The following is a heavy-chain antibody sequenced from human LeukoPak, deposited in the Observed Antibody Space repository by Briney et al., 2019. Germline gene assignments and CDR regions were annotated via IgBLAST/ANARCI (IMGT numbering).Heavy chain of an antibody. D-gene: IGHD5-12*01. CDR3: AKDRVAHFFYWYFNL. Sequence: PGGSLRLSCSASGFTFSNYAMHWVRQAPGKGLEWVSGISGSGGSTLYADSVKGRFTISRDNSKKTVYLQMNSLRAEDTAVYYCAKDRVAHFFYWYFNLWGRGTLVTVSS. J-gene: IGHJ2*01. V-gene: IGHV3-23*01. CDR1: GFTFSNYA. CDR2: ISGSGGST.